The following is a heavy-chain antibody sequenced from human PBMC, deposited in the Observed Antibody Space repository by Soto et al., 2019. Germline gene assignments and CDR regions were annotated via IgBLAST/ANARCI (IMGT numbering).Heavy chain of an antibody. D-gene: IGHD2-8*01. Sequence: QGQLVQSGPEVKKPGASVKVSCKTSGYTFSRYGISWVRQAPGQRLEWMGWISGYNGDTNYAQKVQGRVTMTIDTSTYTAYMELRSLTSDDKAIYYCAKNGQPPYYYYGMDVWGQGTTVTVSS. CDR3: AKNGQPPYYYYGMDV. J-gene: IGHJ6*02. V-gene: IGHV1-18*01. CDR1: GYTFSRYG. CDR2: ISGYNGDT.